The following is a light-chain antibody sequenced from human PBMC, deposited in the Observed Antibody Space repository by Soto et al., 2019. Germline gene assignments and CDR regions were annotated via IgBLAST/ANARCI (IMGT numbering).Light chain of an antibody. Sequence: DIKMTQSPSSLSASIGDTVTITCRASQDISNYLAWYQQTPGKVPKLLIYTASTLQSGVPSRFSGSGSGTDFTLTISSLQPEDVATYYCQQLNSYPLTFGGGTKVDIK. CDR2: TAS. V-gene: IGKV1-27*01. CDR1: QDISNY. J-gene: IGKJ4*01. CDR3: QQLNSYPLT.